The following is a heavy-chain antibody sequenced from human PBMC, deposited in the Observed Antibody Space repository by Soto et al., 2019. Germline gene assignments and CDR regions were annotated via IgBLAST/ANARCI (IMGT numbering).Heavy chain of an antibody. J-gene: IGHJ3*02. CDR1: GVTFSSYA. Sequence: SVKVSCKASGVTFSSYAISWVRQAPGQGLEWMGGIIPIFGTANYAQKFQGRVTITADESTSTAYMELSSLRSEDTAVYYCARDFSSSGYHDAFDIWGQGTMVTVSS. CDR2: IIPIFGTA. V-gene: IGHV1-69*13. CDR3: ARDFSSSGYHDAFDI. D-gene: IGHD3-22*01.